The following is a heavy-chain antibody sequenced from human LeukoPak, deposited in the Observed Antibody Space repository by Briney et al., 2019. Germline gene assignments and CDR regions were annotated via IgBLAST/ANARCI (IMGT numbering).Heavy chain of an antibody. V-gene: IGHV3-21*01. CDR3: ARGSVDFWSGYYPYYFDY. J-gene: IGHJ4*02. CDR2: ISSSSSYI. CDR1: GFTFSRYS. D-gene: IGHD3-3*01. Sequence: PGGSLRLSCAASGFTFSRYSMNWVRQAPGKGLEWVSSISSSSSYIYYADSVKGRFTISRDNAKNSLYLQMNSLRAEDTAVYYCARGSVDFWSGYYPYYFDYWGQGTLVTVSS.